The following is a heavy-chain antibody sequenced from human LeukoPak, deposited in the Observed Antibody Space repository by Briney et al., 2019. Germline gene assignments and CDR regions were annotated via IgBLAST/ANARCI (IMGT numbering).Heavy chain of an antibody. CDR3: AKERYSYGQLDY. J-gene: IGHJ4*02. Sequence: PGGSLRLSCAASGFTFSSYGMSWVRQAPGKGLEWVSAISGSGGSTHYADSVKGRFTISRDNSKNTLYLQMNSLRAEDTAVYYCAKERYSYGQLDYWGQGTLVTVSS. D-gene: IGHD5-18*01. CDR2: ISGSGGST. V-gene: IGHV3-23*01. CDR1: GFTFSSYG.